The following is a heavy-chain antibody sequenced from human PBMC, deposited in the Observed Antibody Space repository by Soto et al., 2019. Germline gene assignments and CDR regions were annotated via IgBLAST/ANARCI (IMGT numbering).Heavy chain of an antibody. CDR1: GFTFSSYG. V-gene: IGHV3-30*18. D-gene: IGHD6-6*01. CDR3: AKEDLFEYSSSSLDY. CDR2: ISYDGSNK. Sequence: PGGSLRLSCAASGFTFSSYGMHWVRRAPGKGLEWVAVISYDGSNKYYADSVKGRFTISRDNSKNTLYLQMNSLRAEDTAVYYCAKEDLFEYSSSSLDYWGQGTLVTVSS. J-gene: IGHJ4*02.